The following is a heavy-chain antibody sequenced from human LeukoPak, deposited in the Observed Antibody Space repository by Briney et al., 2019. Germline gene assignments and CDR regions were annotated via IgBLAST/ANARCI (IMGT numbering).Heavy chain of an antibody. Sequence: ASVKVSCKASGYTFTSYGISWVRQAPGQGLEWMGWISAYNGNTNYAQKLQGRVTMTTDTSTSTACMELRSLRSDDTAVYYCARDIGRGYFDYWGQGTLVTVSS. V-gene: IGHV1-18*01. CDR1: GYTFTSYG. CDR3: ARDIGRGYFDY. J-gene: IGHJ4*02. D-gene: IGHD3-16*02. CDR2: ISAYNGNT.